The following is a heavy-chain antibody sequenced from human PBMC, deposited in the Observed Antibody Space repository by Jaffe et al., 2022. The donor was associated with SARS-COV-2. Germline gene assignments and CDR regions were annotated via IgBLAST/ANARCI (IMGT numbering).Heavy chain of an antibody. V-gene: IGHV4-34*01. J-gene: IGHJ5*02. CDR2: INHSGST. Sequence: QVQLQQWGAGLLKPSETLSLTCAVYGGSFSGYYWSWIRQPPGKGLEWIGEINHSGSTNYNPSLKSRVTISVDTSKNQFSLKLSSVTAADTAVYYCAIHPPVTTLSWWFDPWGQGTLVTVSS. CDR1: GGSFSGYY. CDR3: AIHPPVTTLSWWFDP. D-gene: IGHD4-4*01.